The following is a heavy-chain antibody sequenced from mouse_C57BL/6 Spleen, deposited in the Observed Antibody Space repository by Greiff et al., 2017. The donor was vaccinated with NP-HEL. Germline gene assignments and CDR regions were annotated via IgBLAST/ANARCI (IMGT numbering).Heavy chain of an antibody. CDR1: GYAFSSSW. J-gene: IGHJ3*01. Sequence: VQLQQSGPELVKPGASVKISCKASGYAFSSSWMNWVKQRPGKGLEWIGRIYPGDGDTNYNGKFKGKATLTADKSSSTAYMQLSSLTSEDSAVYYCARFNYSNPFAYWGQGTLVTVSA. D-gene: IGHD2-5*01. CDR3: ARFNYSNPFAY. CDR2: IYPGDGDT. V-gene: IGHV1-82*01.